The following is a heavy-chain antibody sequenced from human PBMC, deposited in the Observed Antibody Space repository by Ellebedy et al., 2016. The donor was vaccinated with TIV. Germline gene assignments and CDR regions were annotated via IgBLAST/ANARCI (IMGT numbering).Heavy chain of an antibody. CDR1: GFTFSNAW. J-gene: IGHJ4*02. D-gene: IGHD1-26*01. CDR3: TVQSGSYFY. Sequence: GGSLRLXXAASGFTFSNAWMSWVRQAPGKGLEWVARIKPKTDGGTTDYAAPVKGRFTISRDDSKNTLYLQMNSLKTEDTAVYYGTVQSGSYFYWGQGTLVTVSS. V-gene: IGHV3-15*01. CDR2: IKPKTDGGTT.